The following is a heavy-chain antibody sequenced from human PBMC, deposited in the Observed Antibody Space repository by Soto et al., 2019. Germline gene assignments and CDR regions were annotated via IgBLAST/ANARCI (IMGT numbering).Heavy chain of an antibody. J-gene: IGHJ5*02. CDR3: AKDAVSPNGGWDWFDT. Sequence: ELQLLESGGGLVQPGGSLRLSCAASEFTWRNYAMTWFRQSPGKGLEWVSSIDGSGGGAYYSDSVKGRFTVSRDYSQKTLYLPTRSMRVDDTAGYYCAKDAVSPNGGWDWFDTWGEGTLVTVSS. V-gene: IGHV3-23*01. CDR1: EFTWRNYA. D-gene: IGHD7-27*01. CDR2: IDGSGGGA.